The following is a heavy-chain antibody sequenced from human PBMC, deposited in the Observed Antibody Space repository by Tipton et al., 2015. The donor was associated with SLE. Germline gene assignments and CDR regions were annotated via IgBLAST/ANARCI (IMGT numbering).Heavy chain of an antibody. J-gene: IGHJ3*02. CDR1: GVTLSDFG. V-gene: IGHV3-23*01. CDR3: ARDPNGDYVGAFDM. D-gene: IGHD4-17*01. Sequence: GSLRLSCEASGVTLSDFGMSWVRQAPGKGLEWVAAIGGSGSTTYYADSVRGRLTISRDNSKNMVYLHMNSLRAEDTALYYCARDPNGDYVGAFDMWGQGTLVTVSS. CDR2: IGGSGSTT.